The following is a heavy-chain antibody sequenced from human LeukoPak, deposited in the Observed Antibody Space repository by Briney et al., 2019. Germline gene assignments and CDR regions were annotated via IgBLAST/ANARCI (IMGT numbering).Heavy chain of an antibody. V-gene: IGHV1-2*02. Sequence: ASVKVSCKASGHALINYYIHWVRQAPGHGLEGMGWINVNSGGTNYAQKFQGRVTLTWDTSISTAYMELSRLRSDDTAVYYCARRKDPWLTFDYWGQGTLVTVSS. D-gene: IGHD3-22*01. CDR2: INVNSGGT. CDR3: ARRKDPWLTFDY. CDR1: GHALINYY. J-gene: IGHJ4*02.